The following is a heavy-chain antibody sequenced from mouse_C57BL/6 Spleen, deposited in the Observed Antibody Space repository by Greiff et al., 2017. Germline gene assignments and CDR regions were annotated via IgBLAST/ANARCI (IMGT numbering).Heavy chain of an antibody. CDR1: GYAFSSSW. CDR3: ARYHLYSPLDY. CDR2: IYPGDGDT. J-gene: IGHJ2*01. V-gene: IGHV1-82*01. Sequence: QVQLQQSGPELVKPGASVKISCKASGYAFSSSWMNWVKQRPGKGLEWIGRIYPGDGDTNYNGKFKGKATLTADKSSSTAYMQLSSLTSEDSAVYFCARYHLYSPLDYWGQGTTLTASS. D-gene: IGHD2-12*01.